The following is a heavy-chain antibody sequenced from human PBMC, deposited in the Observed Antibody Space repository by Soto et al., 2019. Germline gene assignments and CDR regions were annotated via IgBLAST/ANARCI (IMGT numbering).Heavy chain of an antibody. Sequence: ASVKVSCKASGYTFTSYGISWVRQAPGQGLEWMGWISAYNGNTNYAQKLQGRVTMTTDTSTSTAYMELRSLRSDDTAVYYCARVTTSWVASIVVVRDNYYDGMDVWGQGTTVTVS. CDR1: GYTFTSYG. D-gene: IGHD2-2*01. CDR2: ISAYNGNT. V-gene: IGHV1-18*04. CDR3: ARVTTSWVASIVVVRDNYYDGMDV. J-gene: IGHJ6*02.